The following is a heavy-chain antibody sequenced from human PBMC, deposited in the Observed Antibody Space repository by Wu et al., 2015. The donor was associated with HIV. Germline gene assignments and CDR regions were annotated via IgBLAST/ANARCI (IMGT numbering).Heavy chain of an antibody. V-gene: IGHV1-2*02. D-gene: IGHD3-9*01. CDR1: GYTFTGYY. J-gene: IGHJ2*01. CDR3: ARDPVYDILTGYPSWYFDL. CDR2: INPNSGGT. Sequence: QVQLVQSGAEVKKPGASVKVSCKASGYTFTGYYMHWVRQAPGQGLEWMGWINPNSGGTNYAQKFQGRVTMTRDTSISTAYMELSRLRSDDTAVYYCARDPVYDILTGYPSWYFDLWGRGTLVTVSS.